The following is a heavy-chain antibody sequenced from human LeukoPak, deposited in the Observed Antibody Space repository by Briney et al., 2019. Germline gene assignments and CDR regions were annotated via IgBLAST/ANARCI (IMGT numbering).Heavy chain of an antibody. CDR1: GGSISNFY. D-gene: IGHD6-13*01. Sequence: SETLSLTSTVSGGSISNFYWSWIRQPAGKTLEWIGRIYTSGRTNYNPSLKSRVTMSVDTSKNQFSLKLSSVTAADTAVYFCARETTGAGTARPFDYWGQGTLVTVSS. V-gene: IGHV4-4*07. CDR3: ARETTGAGTARPFDY. J-gene: IGHJ4*02. CDR2: IYTSGRT.